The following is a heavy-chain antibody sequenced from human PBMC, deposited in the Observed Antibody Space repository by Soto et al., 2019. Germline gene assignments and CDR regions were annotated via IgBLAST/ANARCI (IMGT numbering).Heavy chain of an antibody. D-gene: IGHD5-18*01. CDR1: GGSISSGDYY. CDR2: IYYSGST. Sequence: SETLSLTCTVSGGSISSGDYYWSWIRQPPGKGLEWIGYIYYSGSTYYNPSLKSRVTISVDTSKNQFSLKLSSVTAADTAVYYCARDTAREYGMDVWGQGTTVTVSS. CDR3: ARDTAREYGMDV. V-gene: IGHV4-30-4*01. J-gene: IGHJ6*02.